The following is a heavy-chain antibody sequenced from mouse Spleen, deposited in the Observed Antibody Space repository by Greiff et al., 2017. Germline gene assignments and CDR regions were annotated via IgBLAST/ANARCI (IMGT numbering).Heavy chain of an antibody. CDR3: ARRGLGPITTVEYYFDY. Sequence: QVQLKESGPELVKPGASVKISCKASGYAFSSSWMNWVKQRPGKGLEWIGRIYPGDGDTNYNGKFKGKATLTADKSSSTAYMQLSSLTSEDSAVYFCARRGLGPITTVEYYFDYWGQGTTLTVSS. CDR1: GYAFSSSW. CDR2: IYPGDGDT. D-gene: IGHD1-1*01. J-gene: IGHJ2*01. V-gene: IGHV1-82*01.